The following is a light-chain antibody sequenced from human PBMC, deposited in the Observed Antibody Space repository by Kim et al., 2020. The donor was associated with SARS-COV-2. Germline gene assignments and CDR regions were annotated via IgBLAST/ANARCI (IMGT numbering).Light chain of an antibody. CDR3: SSYTGDTTLV. V-gene: IGLV2-14*03. CDR2: DVS. J-gene: IGLJ2*01. CDR1: TSDIGASKH. Sequence: GQSITISFTGSTSDIGASKHVSWYQQHPGKAPKLLIYDVSNRPSGLSSRFSGSKSGNTASLTISGLQPEDEADYYCSSYTGDTTLVFGGGSRVTVL.